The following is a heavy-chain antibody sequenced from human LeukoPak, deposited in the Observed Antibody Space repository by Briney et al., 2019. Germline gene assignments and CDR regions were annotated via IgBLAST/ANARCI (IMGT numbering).Heavy chain of an antibody. D-gene: IGHD6-13*01. CDR2: IIPIFGTA. CDR3: ARDRGIAAAGACAFDI. J-gene: IGHJ3*02. CDR1: GGTFSSYA. Sequence: SVKVSCKASGGTFSSYAISWVRQAPGQGLGWMGGIIPIFGTANYAQKFQGRVTITADKSTSTAYMELSSLRSEDTAVYYCARDRGIAAAGACAFDIWGQGTMVTVSS. V-gene: IGHV1-69*06.